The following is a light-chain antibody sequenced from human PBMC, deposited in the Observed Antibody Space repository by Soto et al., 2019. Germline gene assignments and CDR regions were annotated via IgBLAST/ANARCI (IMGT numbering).Light chain of an antibody. CDR3: SSYTSSNIYV. V-gene: IGLV2-14*01. CDR1: SSEVGGYTY. J-gene: IGLJ1*01. CDR2: EAS. Sequence: QSVLTQPASVSGSPGQSITISCTGASSEVGGYTYVSWYQQHPGKAPKLMIYEASNRPSGVSNRFSGSKSGNTASLTISGLQAEDEADYYCSSYTSSNIYVFGTGTKLTVL.